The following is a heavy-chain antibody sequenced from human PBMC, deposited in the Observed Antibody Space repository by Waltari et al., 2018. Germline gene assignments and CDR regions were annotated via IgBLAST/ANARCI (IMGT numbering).Heavy chain of an antibody. CDR2: VDPEDGET. V-gene: IGHV1-69-2*01. CDR1: GYTFTDYY. D-gene: IGHD3-3*01. CDR3: ATHQRFGVVTYPGY. J-gene: IGHJ4*02. Sequence: EVQLVQSGAEVKKPGATVKISCKASGYTFTDYYMHWVQQAPGTGLEWMGRVDPEDGETIYAEKFQGIGTITADTSTDTDYMEPSILRSEDTAVYYCATHQRFGVVTYPGYWGQGTLVTVSA.